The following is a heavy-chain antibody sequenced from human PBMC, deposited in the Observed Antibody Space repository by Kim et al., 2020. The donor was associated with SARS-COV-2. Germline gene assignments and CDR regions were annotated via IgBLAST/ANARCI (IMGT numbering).Heavy chain of an antibody. V-gene: IGHV3-33*01. CDR1: GFTFSSYG. CDR2: IWYDGSNK. D-gene: IGHD3-10*01. Sequence: GGSLRLSCAASGFTFSSYGMHWVRQAPGKGLEWVAVIWYDGSNKYYADSVKGRFTISRDNSKNTLYLQMNSLRAEDTAVYYCARDSRLWFEKGSWFDPWGQGTLVTVSS. J-gene: IGHJ5*02. CDR3: ARDSRLWFEKGSWFDP.